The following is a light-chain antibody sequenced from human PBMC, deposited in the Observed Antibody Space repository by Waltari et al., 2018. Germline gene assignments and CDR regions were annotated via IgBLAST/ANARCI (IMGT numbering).Light chain of an antibody. J-gene: IGLJ3*02. CDR1: SRHLGFLYF. Sequence: QSALTQPASVSGSPGPSIPISCPGTSRHLGFLYFVSWFQQHPGKAPKVMIYKVNNRPSGVSNRFSGSKSANTASLTISGLQAEDEADYYCSSYTRRSYWVFGGGTQLTVL. CDR3: SSYTRRSYWV. CDR2: KVN. V-gene: IGLV2-14*01.